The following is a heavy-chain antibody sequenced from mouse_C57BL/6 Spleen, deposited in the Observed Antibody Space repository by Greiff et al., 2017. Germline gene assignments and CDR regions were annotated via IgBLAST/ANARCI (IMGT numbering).Heavy chain of an antibody. CDR3: ARGGGSSSYYFDY. CDR2: IYPGDGDT. Sequence: VQLQQSGPELVKPGASVKISCKASGYAFSSSWMNWVKQRPGKGLEWIGRIYPGDGDTNYNGKFKGKATLTADKSSSTAYMQLSSLTSEDSAVYFCARGGGSSSYYFDYWGQGTTLTVSS. D-gene: IGHD1-1*01. V-gene: IGHV1-82*01. J-gene: IGHJ2*01. CDR1: GYAFSSSW.